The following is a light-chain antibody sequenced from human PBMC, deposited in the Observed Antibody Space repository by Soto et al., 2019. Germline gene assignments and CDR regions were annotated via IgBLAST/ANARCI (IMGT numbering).Light chain of an antibody. CDR1: QGIRDD. CDR2: AAS. J-gene: IGKJ4*01. CDR3: LQYNRYPPLLT. V-gene: IGKV1-17*01. Sequence: DIQMTQSPSSLSASVGDRVTITCRASQGIRDDLGWYQQKPGKAPKRLIYAASSLESGVPSRFSGSGSGTEFTLTISSLHPENLATYYGLQYNRYPPLLTFGGGTKVEIK.